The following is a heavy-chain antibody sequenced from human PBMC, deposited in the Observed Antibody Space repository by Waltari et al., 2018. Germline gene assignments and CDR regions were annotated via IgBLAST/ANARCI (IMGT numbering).Heavy chain of an antibody. J-gene: IGHJ6*02. CDR2: ISGSGGST. CDR3: AKGCQCSTSHYYYGMDV. D-gene: IGHD2-2*01. CDR1: GFTFSSYA. V-gene: IGHV3-23*01. Sequence: EVQLLESGGGLVQPGGSLRLSCAASGFTFSSYAMSWVRQAPGKGLEWVSAISGSGGSTYYADSVKGRFTISRDNSKNTLYLQMNSLRAEDTAVYYCAKGCQCSTSHYYYGMDVWGQGTTVTVSS.